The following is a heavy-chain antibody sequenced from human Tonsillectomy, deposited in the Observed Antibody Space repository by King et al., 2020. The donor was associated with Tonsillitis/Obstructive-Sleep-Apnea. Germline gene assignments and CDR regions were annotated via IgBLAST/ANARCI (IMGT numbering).Heavy chain of an antibody. V-gene: IGHV4-34*01. CDR3: ARAVIVVVVAATDAFDI. Sequence: VQLPQWGAGLLKPSETLSLTCAVYGGSFSGYYWSWLRQPPGKGLEWIGEINHSGSSNYNPSLKSRVTISLDTSKNQFSLKLSSVTAADTAVYYCARAVIVVVVAATDAFDIWGQGTMVTVSS. J-gene: IGHJ3*02. CDR2: INHSGSS. CDR1: GGSFSGYY. D-gene: IGHD2-15*01.